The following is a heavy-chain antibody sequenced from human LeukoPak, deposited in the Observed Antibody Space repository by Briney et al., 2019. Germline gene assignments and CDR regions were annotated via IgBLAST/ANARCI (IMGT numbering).Heavy chain of an antibody. J-gene: IGHJ4*02. Sequence: WGSLRLSCAASGFTFSSYAMSWVRQAPGKGLDWVSAIIGSGGSTYYAYSVKGRFTISRDNSKNTLYLQMNSLRAEDTAVYYCASETPGMVGYWGQGTLVTVSS. CDR2: IIGSGGST. D-gene: IGHD3-3*01. CDR1: GFTFSSYA. V-gene: IGHV3-23*01. CDR3: ASETPGMVGY.